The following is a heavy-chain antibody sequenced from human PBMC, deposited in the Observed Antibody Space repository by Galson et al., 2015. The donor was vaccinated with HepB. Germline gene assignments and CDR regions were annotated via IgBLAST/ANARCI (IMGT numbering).Heavy chain of an antibody. CDR3: ARDWGSGVRGGMGGDYYYMDV. Sequence: SVKVSCKASGYTFTGYYMHWVRQAPGQGLEWMGWINPNSGGTNYAQKFQGRVTMTRDTSISTAYMELSRLRSDDTAVYYCARDWGSGVRGGMGGDYYYMDVWGKGTTVTVSS. J-gene: IGHJ6*03. CDR1: GYTFTGYY. CDR2: INPNSGGT. D-gene: IGHD3-16*01. V-gene: IGHV1-2*02.